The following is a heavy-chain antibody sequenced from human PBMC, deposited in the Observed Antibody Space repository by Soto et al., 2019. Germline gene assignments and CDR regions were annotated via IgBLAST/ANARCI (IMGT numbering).Heavy chain of an antibody. V-gene: IGHV1-18*01. J-gene: IGHJ5*02. D-gene: IGHD4-4*01. Sequence: ASVKVSCKASGYTFTSYGISWVQQAPGQGLEWMGWISAYNGNTNYAQKLQGRVTMTTDTSTSTAYMELRSLRSDDTAVYYCARKHLSNYWFDPWGQGTLVTVSS. CDR2: ISAYNGNT. CDR3: ARKHLSNYWFDP. CDR1: GYTFTSYG.